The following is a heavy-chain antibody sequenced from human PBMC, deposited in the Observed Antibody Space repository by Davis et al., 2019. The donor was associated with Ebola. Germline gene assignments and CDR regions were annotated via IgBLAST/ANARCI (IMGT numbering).Heavy chain of an antibody. V-gene: IGHV5-51*01. CDR2: IYPGDSDT. CDR1: GYSFTSYW. J-gene: IGHJ4*02. D-gene: IGHD3-3*01. CDR3: ARFLEWKADY. Sequence: PGGSLRLSCKGSGYSFTSYWIGWVRQMPGKGLEWMGIIYPGDSDTRYSPSFQGQVTISAEKSITTAYLQWSSLKASDTAMYYCARFLEWKADYWGQGTLVTVSS.